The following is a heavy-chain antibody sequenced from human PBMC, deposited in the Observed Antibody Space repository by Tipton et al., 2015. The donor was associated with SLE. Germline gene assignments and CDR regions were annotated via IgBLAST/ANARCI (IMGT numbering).Heavy chain of an antibody. CDR1: GGSIRSHY. J-gene: IGHJ4*02. Sequence: TLSLTCTVSGGSIRSHYWSWIRQPPGKGLEWIGYIYYSGSTNYNPSLKSRVTISVDTSKNQFSLKLSSVTAADTAVYYCARVEGLIFDYWGQGTLVTVSS. CDR2: IYYSGST. D-gene: IGHD2-8*01. V-gene: IGHV4-59*11. CDR3: ARVEGLIFDY.